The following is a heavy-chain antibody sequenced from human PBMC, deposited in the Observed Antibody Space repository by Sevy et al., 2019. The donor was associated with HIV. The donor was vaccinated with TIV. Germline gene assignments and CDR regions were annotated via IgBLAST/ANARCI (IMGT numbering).Heavy chain of an antibody. Sequence: SETLSLMCSVSGASISSGTYYWGWIRQPPGKGLEWIGSIYHTGSTYYNPSLKSRVSISVDTSKNHFSLKLRSVTAADTAVYYCARVMMIQLSTLGLEYYFDYGGKGTPVTVSS. CDR3: ARVMMIQLSTLGLEYYFDY. D-gene: IGHD5-18*01. V-gene: IGHV4-39*02. J-gene: IGHJ4*02. CDR2: IYHTGST. CDR1: GASISSGTYY.